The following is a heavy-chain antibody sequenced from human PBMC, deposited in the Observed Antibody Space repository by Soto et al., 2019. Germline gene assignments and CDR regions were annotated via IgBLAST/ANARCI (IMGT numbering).Heavy chain of an antibody. CDR1: GYTFTGYY. V-gene: IGHV1-2*04. Sequence: ASVNVSCKASGYTFTGYYMHWVRQAPGQGLEWMGWINPNSGGTNYAQKFQGWVTMTRDTSISTAYMELRRLRSDDTAVYYCARDHPSTYCSSTSCSYSYAMDVWGQGTTVTVSS. CDR3: ARDHPSTYCSSTSCSYSYAMDV. D-gene: IGHD2-2*01. J-gene: IGHJ6*02. CDR2: INPNSGGT.